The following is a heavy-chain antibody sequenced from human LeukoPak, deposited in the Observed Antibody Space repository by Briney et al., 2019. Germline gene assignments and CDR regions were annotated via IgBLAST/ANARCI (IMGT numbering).Heavy chain of an antibody. Sequence: GRSLRLSCAASGFTFSSYAMHWVRQAPGKGLEWVAFIRYDGSNKYYADSVRGRFTISRDNSKNTLYLQMNSLRAEDTAVYYCARVKEWRGVINYWGQGTLVTVSS. V-gene: IGHV3-30*14. J-gene: IGHJ4*02. CDR2: IRYDGSNK. CDR1: GFTFSSYA. CDR3: ARVKEWRGVINY. D-gene: IGHD3-10*01.